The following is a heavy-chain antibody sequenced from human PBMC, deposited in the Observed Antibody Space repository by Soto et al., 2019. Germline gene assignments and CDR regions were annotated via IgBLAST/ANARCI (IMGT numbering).Heavy chain of an antibody. Sequence: TGPTLVNPTQTLTLTCTVSGFALTTTGICVTCIRQPPGKALEWLALIEWGDDKNYNTSLMTRLTLSKDTSKNQVVLTMTNMDPVDTGTSYCARVLKRGTSDWIQIDYWGQGTLVTVSS. D-gene: IGHD3-9*01. V-gene: IGHV2-70*01. CDR1: GFALTTTGIC. CDR3: ARVLKRGTSDWIQIDY. J-gene: IGHJ4*02. CDR2: IEWGDDK.